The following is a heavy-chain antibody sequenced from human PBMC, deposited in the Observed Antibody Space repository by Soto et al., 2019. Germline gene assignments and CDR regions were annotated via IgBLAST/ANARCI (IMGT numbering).Heavy chain of an antibody. Sequence: DVQLVETGGGLIQPGGSLRLSCAASGFSVSSDYMNWVSQDPGKGLEWVSVIYRGGSTYYADSVRGRFTISRDNSENTLFLQMNSLRAEDTAVYYCARATEWNALDIWGQGTMVTVSS. D-gene: IGHD3-3*01. CDR3: ARATEWNALDI. J-gene: IGHJ3*02. CDR2: IYRGGST. CDR1: GFSVSSDY. V-gene: IGHV3-53*02.